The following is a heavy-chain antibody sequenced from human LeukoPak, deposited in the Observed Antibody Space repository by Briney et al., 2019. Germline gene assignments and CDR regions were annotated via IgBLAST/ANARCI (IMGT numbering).Heavy chain of an antibody. D-gene: IGHD3-10*01. J-gene: IGHJ6*03. CDR3: ARARRVGQDYGSGSEVWMAYYYYMDV. CDR2: IYYSGTT. Sequence: SETLSLTCTVSGGSISSYYWSWIRQPPGKRLEWIGHIYYSGTTNYNPSLKNRVTISGDTSKSQFSLKLSSVTAADTAVYYCARARRVGQDYGSGSEVWMAYYYYMDVWGKGTTVTVSS. CDR1: GGSISSYY. V-gene: IGHV4-59*12.